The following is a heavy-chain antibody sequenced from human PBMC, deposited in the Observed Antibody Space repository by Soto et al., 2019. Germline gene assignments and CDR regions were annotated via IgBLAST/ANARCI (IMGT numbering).Heavy chain of an antibody. CDR2: MNPNSGNT. J-gene: IGHJ3*02. CDR3: ARALSSSWYSYAFDI. V-gene: IGHV1-8*01. CDR1: GYTFTSYD. Sequence: ASVKVSCKASGYTFTSYDINWVRQATGQGLEWMGWMNPNSGNTGYAQKFQGRVTMTRNTSISTAYMELSSLRSEDTAVYYCARALSSSWYSYAFDICGQRTMVTVSS. D-gene: IGHD6-13*01.